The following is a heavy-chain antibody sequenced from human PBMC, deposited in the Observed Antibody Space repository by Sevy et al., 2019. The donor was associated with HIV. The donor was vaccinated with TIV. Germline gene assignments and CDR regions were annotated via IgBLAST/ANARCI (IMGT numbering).Heavy chain of an antibody. CDR3: ARDVIAVAGDDAFDI. CDR1: GGTFSSYA. CDR2: IIPIFGTA. Sequence: ASLKVSCKASGGTFSSYAISWVRQAPGLGLEWMGGIIPIFGTANYAQKFQGRVTITADESTSTAYMELSSLRSEDTAVYYCARDVIAVAGDDAFDIWGQGTMVTVSS. V-gene: IGHV1-69*13. J-gene: IGHJ3*02. D-gene: IGHD6-19*01.